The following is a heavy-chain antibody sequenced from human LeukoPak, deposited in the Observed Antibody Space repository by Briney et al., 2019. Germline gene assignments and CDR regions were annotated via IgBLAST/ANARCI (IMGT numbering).Heavy chain of an antibody. Sequence: GGSLRLSCAASGFTFSSYSMNWVRQAPGKGLEWVSSISSGSSYIYYADSVKGRFTISRDNAKNSLYLQMNSLRAEDTAVYYCARRIAAAGPYDYGMDVWGQGTTVTVSS. J-gene: IGHJ6*02. CDR2: ISSGSSYI. D-gene: IGHD6-13*01. CDR3: ARRIAAAGPYDYGMDV. CDR1: GFTFSSYS. V-gene: IGHV3-21*01.